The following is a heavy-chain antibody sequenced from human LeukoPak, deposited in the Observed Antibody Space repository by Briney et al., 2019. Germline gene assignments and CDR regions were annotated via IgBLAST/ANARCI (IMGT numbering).Heavy chain of an antibody. J-gene: IGHJ4*02. CDR2: INPNSGGT. Sequence: ASVKVSCKASGYTFTGYYMHWVRQAPGQGLEWMGWINPNSGGTNYAQKFQGRVTMTRDTSISTAYMELSRLRSEDTAVYYCARDSLMLVPEYYFDYWGQGTLVTVSS. CDR1: GYTFTGYY. CDR3: ARDSLMLVPEYYFDY. D-gene: IGHD6-13*01. V-gene: IGHV1-2*02.